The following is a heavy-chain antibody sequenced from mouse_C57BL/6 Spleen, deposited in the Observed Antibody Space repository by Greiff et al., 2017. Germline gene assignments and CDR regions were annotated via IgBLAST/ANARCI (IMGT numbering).Heavy chain of an antibody. CDR2: INPNYGTT. J-gene: IGHJ1*03. CDR3: AMITTVGDWYFDV. V-gene: IGHV1-39*01. CDR1: GYSFTDYN. D-gene: IGHD1-1*01. Sequence: GYSFTDYNMNWVKQSNGKSLEWIGVINPNYGTTSYNQKFKGKATLTVDQSSSTAYMQLNSLTSEDSAVYYCAMITTVGDWYFDVWGTGTTGTVSS.